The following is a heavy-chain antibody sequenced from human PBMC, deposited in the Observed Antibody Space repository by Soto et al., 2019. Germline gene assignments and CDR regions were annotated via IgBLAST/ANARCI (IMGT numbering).Heavy chain of an antibody. CDR1: GFTFSSHA. J-gene: IGHJ6*02. D-gene: IGHD3-10*01. CDR3: ARRITMVRGPYYYYGMDV. CDR2: ISSTSSTK. V-gene: IGHV3-48*02. Sequence: SGGSLRLSCAGPGFTFSSHAMTWVRQAPGKGLEWVSFISSTSSTKDYADSVKGRFTISRDNAKNSVYLQMNSLRDGDTAVYYCARRITMVRGPYYYYGMDVWGQGTTVTVSS.